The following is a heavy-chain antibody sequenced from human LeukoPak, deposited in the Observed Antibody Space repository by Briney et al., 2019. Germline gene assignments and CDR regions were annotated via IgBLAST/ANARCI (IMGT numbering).Heavy chain of an antibody. CDR2: IYHTGST. CDR3: ARDISISWSYS. V-gene: IGHV4-39*07. CDR1: GASISSDSNY. Sequence: TTSETLSLTCTVSGASISSDSNYWAWVRQPPGKGLQWIGSIYHTGSTFYNPSLMSRVSISIDSFKSQFSLKLSSVTVADTALYYCARDISISWSYSWGQGTLVSVSS. J-gene: IGHJ5*01. D-gene: IGHD3-3*02.